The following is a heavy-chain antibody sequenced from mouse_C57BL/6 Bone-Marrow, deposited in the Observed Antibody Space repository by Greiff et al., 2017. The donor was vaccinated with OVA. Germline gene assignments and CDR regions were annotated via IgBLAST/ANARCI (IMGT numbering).Heavy chain of an antibody. CDR2: IYPRSGNT. CDR1: GYTFTSYG. J-gene: IGHJ1*03. V-gene: IGHV1-81*01. Sequence: QVQLQQSGAELARPGASVKLSCTASGYTFTSYGISWVQQRPGQGLEWIGEIYPRSGNTYYNEKFKGKATLTADKSSSTAYMEFRSLTCEESAVSVCARDPPYYTSWYFEVGGTGTTGTVSS. D-gene: IGHD2-12*01. CDR3: ARDPPYYTSWYFEV.